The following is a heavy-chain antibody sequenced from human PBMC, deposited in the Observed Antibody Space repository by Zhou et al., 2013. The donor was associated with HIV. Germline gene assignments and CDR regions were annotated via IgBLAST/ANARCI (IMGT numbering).Heavy chain of an antibody. Sequence: QVQLQESGPGVVKPSETLSLTCTVSGGSISSSNYYWNWVRQTPGKGLEWIGSIFNGGTTYYNPSLKSRITISPDMSKNQFSLKLRSVTAADTAVYYGWESQILTYYNYLDVWGKGPRSPSPQ. D-gene: IGHD3-3*01. V-gene: IGHV4-39*01. J-gene: IGHJ6*04. CDR3: WESQILTYYNYLDV. CDR2: IFNGGTT. CDR1: GGSISSSNYY.